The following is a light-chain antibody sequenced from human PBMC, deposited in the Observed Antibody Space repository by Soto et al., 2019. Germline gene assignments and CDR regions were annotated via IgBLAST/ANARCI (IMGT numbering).Light chain of an antibody. CDR1: QSVSCSY. J-gene: IGKJ1*01. V-gene: IGKV3-20*01. Sequence: EIVLTQSPGTLSLSPGERATLSCRASQSVSCSYLAWYQHKPGQAPRLLIYGASSRSTCIPERFSGSVSGTDFTLPISRLEPEDFAVYYCQQYGSSPRTFGQGTKVEIK. CDR3: QQYGSSPRT. CDR2: GAS.